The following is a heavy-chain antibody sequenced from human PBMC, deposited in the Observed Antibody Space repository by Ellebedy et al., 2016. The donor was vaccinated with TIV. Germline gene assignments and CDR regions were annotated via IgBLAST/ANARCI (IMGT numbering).Heavy chain of an antibody. Sequence: ASVKVSCXASGYMFSDYGVTWVRQAPGQGFEWMGWISIYNENTNYAAKFQGRVTMTTDRSTSTAYMELRSLGSDDTAVYYCARAEDLYSDGFDMWGQGTLVTVSS. CDR2: ISIYNENT. CDR3: ARAEDLYSDGFDM. J-gene: IGHJ3*02. D-gene: IGHD2-21*01. CDR1: GYMFSDYG. V-gene: IGHV1-18*01.